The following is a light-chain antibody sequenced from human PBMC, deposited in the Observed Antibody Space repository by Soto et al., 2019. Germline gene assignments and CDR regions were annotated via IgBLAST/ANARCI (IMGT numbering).Light chain of an antibody. Sequence: QSVLTQPASVSGSPGQPITISCSGTSSDVGTYNYVSWYQQHPGKAPKLIIYDVSNRPSGVSNRFSGSKSGNTASLTISGRQAEDEADYYCSSYTSTSTPWVFGGGTKVTVL. CDR2: DVS. CDR3: SSYTSTSTPWV. CDR1: SSDVGTYNY. J-gene: IGLJ3*02. V-gene: IGLV2-14*01.